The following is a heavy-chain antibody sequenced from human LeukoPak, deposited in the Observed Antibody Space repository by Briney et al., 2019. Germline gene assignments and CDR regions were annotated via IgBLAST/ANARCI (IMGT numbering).Heavy chain of an antibody. V-gene: IGHV4-59*01. Sequence: SETLSLTCTVSGGSISSYYWSWIRQPPGKGLEWIGYIYYSGSTNYNPSLKSRVTISVDTSKNQFSLKLSSVIAADTAVYYCARVDSSGYYYPRFDPWGQGTLVTVSS. J-gene: IGHJ5*02. D-gene: IGHD3-22*01. CDR1: GGSISSYY. CDR2: IYYSGST. CDR3: ARVDSSGYYYPRFDP.